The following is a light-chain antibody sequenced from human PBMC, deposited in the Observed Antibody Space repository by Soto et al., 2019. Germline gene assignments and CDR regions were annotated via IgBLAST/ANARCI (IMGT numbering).Light chain of an antibody. J-gene: IGKJ1*01. V-gene: IGKV3-11*01. Sequence: EFVLTQSPATLSLSPGERATLSCRASQSVSSHLAWYQQKPGQAPRLLIYDASTRASGIPARFSGSGSGTDFILTISSLDPEDFAVYYCQQRSDWPRTFGQGTKVEIK. CDR1: QSVSSH. CDR3: QQRSDWPRT. CDR2: DAS.